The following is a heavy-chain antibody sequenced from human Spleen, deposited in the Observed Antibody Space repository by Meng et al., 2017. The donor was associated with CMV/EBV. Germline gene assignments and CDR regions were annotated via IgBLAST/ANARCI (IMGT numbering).Heavy chain of an antibody. V-gene: IGHV4-61*01. D-gene: IGHD6-6*01. Sequence: GSLRLSCTVSGGSVSSGSYYWSWIRQPPGKGLEWIGYIYYSGSTNYNPSLKSRVTISVDTSKNQFSLKLSSVTAADTAVYYCAVAARRYYFDYWGQGTLVTVSS. CDR2: IYYSGST. CDR3: AVAARRYYFDY. J-gene: IGHJ4*02. CDR1: GGSVSSGSYY.